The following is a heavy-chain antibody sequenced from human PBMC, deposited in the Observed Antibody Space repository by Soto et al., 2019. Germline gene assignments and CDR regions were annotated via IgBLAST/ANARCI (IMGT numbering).Heavy chain of an antibody. CDR3: AHPRGYGVFDAYDI. V-gene: IGHV3-23*01. CDR1: GFTFSTYA. CDR2: ISDSGTTT. Sequence: GGSLRLSCAASGFTFSTYAMSWVRQAPGKGLEWVSAISDSGTTTFYADSVQGRFTISRDNSMNTLYLQMNSLRVEDTAVYYCAHPRGYGVFDAYDIWGQGKMVTVSS. J-gene: IGHJ3*02. D-gene: IGHD4-17*01.